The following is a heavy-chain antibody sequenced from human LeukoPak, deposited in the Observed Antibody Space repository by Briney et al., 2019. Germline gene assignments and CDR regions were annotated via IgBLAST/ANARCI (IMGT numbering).Heavy chain of an antibody. D-gene: IGHD3-22*01. CDR3: ARDFDDVSGNFYYIPDY. V-gene: IGHV3-30*02. CDR1: GFNFNRNG. J-gene: IGHJ4*02. Sequence: GGSLRLSCAASGFNFNRNGMHWVRQAPGKGLEWVAFIRFDGTKKFYGDSASGRFTISRDNSKSTLSPQMDSLRTEDTALYYCARDFDDVSGNFYYIPDYWGQGMLVTVSS. CDR2: IRFDGTKK.